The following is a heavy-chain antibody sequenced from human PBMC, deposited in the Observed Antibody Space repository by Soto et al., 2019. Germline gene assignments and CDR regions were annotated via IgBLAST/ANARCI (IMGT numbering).Heavy chain of an antibody. CDR2: IIPIFGTA. CDR3: ARGHIVRGVLHYYYYGMDV. Sequence: QVQLVQSGAEVKKPGSSVKVSCTASGGTFSSYAISWVRQAPGQGLEWMGGIIPIFGTANYAQKFQGRVTITADESTSTAYMELSSLRSEDTAVYYCARGHIVRGVLHYYYYGMDVWGQGTTVTVSS. J-gene: IGHJ6*02. CDR1: GGTFSSYA. D-gene: IGHD3-10*01. V-gene: IGHV1-69*01.